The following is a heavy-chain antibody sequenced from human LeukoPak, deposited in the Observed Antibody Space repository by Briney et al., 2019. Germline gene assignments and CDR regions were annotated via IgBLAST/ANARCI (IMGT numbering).Heavy chain of an antibody. Sequence: KTSETLSLTCAVSGGSISSGGYSWSWIRQPPGKGLEWIGYIYHSGSTYYNPSLKSRVTISVDRSKNQFSLKLSSVTTADTAVYYCARHSVPGLRLGELSLGGFDYWGQGTLVTVSS. D-gene: IGHD3-16*02. CDR3: ARHSVPGLRLGELSLGGFDY. J-gene: IGHJ4*02. V-gene: IGHV4-30-2*01. CDR1: GGSISSGGYS. CDR2: IYHSGST.